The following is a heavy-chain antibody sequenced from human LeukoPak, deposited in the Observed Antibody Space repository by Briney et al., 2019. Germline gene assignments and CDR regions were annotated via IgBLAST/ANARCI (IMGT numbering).Heavy chain of an antibody. Sequence: GRSLRLSCAASGFTFSSYGMHWVRQAPGKGLEWVAVISYDGGNKYYADSVKGRFTISRDNSKNTLYLQMNSLRAEDTAVYYCAKVLYGTDAFDIWGQGTMVTVSP. CDR2: ISYDGGNK. V-gene: IGHV3-30*18. CDR1: GFTFSSYG. D-gene: IGHD4-17*01. CDR3: AKVLYGTDAFDI. J-gene: IGHJ3*02.